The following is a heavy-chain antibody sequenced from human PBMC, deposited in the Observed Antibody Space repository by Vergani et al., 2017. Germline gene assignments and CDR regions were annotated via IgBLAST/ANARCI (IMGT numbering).Heavy chain of an antibody. CDR3: ARHTTYTDS. V-gene: IGHV5-51*01. CDR1: EYSFGHYW. D-gene: IGHD1-1*01. CDR2: IYPADSDT. J-gene: IGHJ4*02. Sequence: EVELVQSGPEMRKPGESLTISCKGSEYSFGHYWSGWVRQMPGKGLEWMGIIYPADSDTRYSPSFQGQVTISADKSISTAFLHWDSLKASDTALYYCARHTTYTDSWGQGTLVTVSS.